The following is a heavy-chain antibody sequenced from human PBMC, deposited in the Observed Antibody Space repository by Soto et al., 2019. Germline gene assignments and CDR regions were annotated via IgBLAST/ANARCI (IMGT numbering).Heavy chain of an antibody. V-gene: IGHV3-7*03. J-gene: IGHJ5*02. CDR1: GFSFSSYW. Sequence: XESLRLSCAASGFSFSSYWMSWVRQAPGKGPEWVANIKEDGREQHYVDSVKGRFTISRDNTENSLFLQLNNLRAEDSAIYYCAITTSTVSYWFDPWGPGTQVTVSS. CDR3: AITTSTVSYWFDP. D-gene: IGHD2-2*01. CDR2: IKEDGREQ.